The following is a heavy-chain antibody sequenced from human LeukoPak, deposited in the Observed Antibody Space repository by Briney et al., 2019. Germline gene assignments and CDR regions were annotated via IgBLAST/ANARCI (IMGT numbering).Heavy chain of an antibody. CDR2: IIPILGVA. CDR3: ASSGRGYSYGFYAFDI. V-gene: IGHV1-69*04. D-gene: IGHD5-18*01. CDR1: GGTFSSYA. Sequence: SVKVSCKASGGTFSSYAISWVRRAPGQGLEWMGRIIPILGVANCAQKFQGRVTITADKSTSTAYMELSSLRSEDTAVYYCASSGRGYSYGFYAFDIWGQGTMVTVSS. J-gene: IGHJ3*02.